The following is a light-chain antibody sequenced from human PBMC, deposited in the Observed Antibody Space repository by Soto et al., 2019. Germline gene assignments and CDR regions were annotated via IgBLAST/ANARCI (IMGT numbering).Light chain of an antibody. CDR2: GAS. V-gene: IGKV3-15*01. Sequence: EIVMTQSPATLSVSPGERATLSCRASQSVSSNLAWYQQKPGQAPRLLIYGASTRATGIPARFSGSGSGTDLTITINRLNSEDFPFLSCKQLNPWWTSAQGPKVKIK. CDR3: KQLNPWWT. J-gene: IGKJ1*01. CDR1: QSVSSN.